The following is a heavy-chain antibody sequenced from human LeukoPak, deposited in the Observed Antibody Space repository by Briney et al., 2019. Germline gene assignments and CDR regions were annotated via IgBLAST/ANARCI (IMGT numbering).Heavy chain of an antibody. D-gene: IGHD2-15*01. Sequence: SETLSLTCSVSGFSISNGYYWGWLQQPPGKVLDWIGIIYNSGSTYYNPSLKSRVTMSVDTSKNQSSLKLSSVTAADTALYYCARRISGAWFDPWGRGTLVTVSS. CDR3: ARRISGAWFDP. V-gene: IGHV4-38-2*02. J-gene: IGHJ5*02. CDR1: GFSISNGYY. CDR2: IYNSGST.